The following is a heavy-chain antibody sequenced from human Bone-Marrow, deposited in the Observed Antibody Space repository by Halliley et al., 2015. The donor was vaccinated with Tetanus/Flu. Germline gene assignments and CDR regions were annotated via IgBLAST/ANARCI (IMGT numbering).Heavy chain of an antibody. J-gene: IGHJ4*02. CDR2: VHHSGST. CDR1: GFSISSGYY. Sequence: LSLTCAVSGFSISSGYYWGWIRQTPGKGLEWIGSVHHSGSTYYNPSLASRVSISMEASQNQVSLTLTSVTAADTAVYFCAREVGDNSLDYWGQGTQVTVSP. V-gene: IGHV4-38-2*01. CDR3: AREVGDNSLDY. D-gene: IGHD1-20*01.